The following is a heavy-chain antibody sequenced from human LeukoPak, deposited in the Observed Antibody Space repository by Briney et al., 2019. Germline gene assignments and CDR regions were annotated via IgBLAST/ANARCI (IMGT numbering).Heavy chain of an antibody. CDR1: GFTFSSYG. CDR2: ISYDGSNK. J-gene: IGHJ4*02. CDR3: AKGGYSGSSHFDY. D-gene: IGHD5-12*01. Sequence: GGSLRLSCAASGFTFSSYGMHWVRQAPGKGLEWVAVISYDGSNKYYADSVKGRFTISRDNSKNTLYLQMNSLRADDTAVYYCAKGGYSGSSHFDYWGQGTLVTVSS. V-gene: IGHV3-30*18.